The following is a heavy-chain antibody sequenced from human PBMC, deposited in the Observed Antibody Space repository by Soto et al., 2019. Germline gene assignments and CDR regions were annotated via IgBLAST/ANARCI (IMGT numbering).Heavy chain of an antibody. Sequence: PGGSLRLSCAASGFTFSSYGMHWVRQAPGKGLEWVAVIWYDGSNKYYADSVKGRFTISRDNSKNTLYLQMNSLRAEDTAVYYCARVHSCSSTSCYNRAEDSSSWYVGYYGMDVWGQGTTVTVS. D-gene: IGHD2-2*02. CDR3: ARVHSCSSTSCYNRAEDSSSWYVGYYGMDV. V-gene: IGHV3-33*01. J-gene: IGHJ6*02. CDR2: IWYDGSNK. CDR1: GFTFSSYG.